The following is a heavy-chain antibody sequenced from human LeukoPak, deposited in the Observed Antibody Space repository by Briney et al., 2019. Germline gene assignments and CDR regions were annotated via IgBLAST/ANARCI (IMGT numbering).Heavy chain of an antibody. Sequence: ASVKVSFEASGYTFTSYDINWVRQATGQGLEWMGWMNPNSGNTGYAQKFQGRVTMTRNTSISTAYMELSSLRSEDTAVYYCALGGNQEYYFDYWGQGTLVTVSS. V-gene: IGHV1-8*01. D-gene: IGHD4-23*01. J-gene: IGHJ4*02. CDR3: ALGGNQEYYFDY. CDR1: GYTFTSYD. CDR2: MNPNSGNT.